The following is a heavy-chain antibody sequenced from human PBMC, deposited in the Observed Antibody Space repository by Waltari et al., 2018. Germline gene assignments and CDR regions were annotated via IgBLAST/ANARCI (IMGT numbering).Heavy chain of an antibody. D-gene: IGHD2-2*01. V-gene: IGHV3-48*01. J-gene: IGHJ4*02. CDR2: ISTGRDTI. Sequence: EVHLVESGGGLVRPGESLRLSCAASGFSFSVYAMNWVRQAPGKGVEWVAYISTGRDTIQYADSVKGRFTISRDDATNSLYLHMNRRRAEDSAVYYCASLYAYWGQGTLVSVSS. CDR1: GFSFSVYA. CDR3: ASLYAY.